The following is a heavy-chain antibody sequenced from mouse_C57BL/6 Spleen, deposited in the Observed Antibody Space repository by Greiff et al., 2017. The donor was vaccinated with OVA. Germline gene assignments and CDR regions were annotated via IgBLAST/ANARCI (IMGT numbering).Heavy chain of an antibody. CDR3: ARSPHYYGSSLSWFAY. D-gene: IGHD1-1*01. J-gene: IGHJ3*01. CDR2: IYPSDSET. Sequence: QVQLQQPGAELVRPGSSVKLSCKASGYTFTSYWMDWVKQRPGQGLEWIGNIYPSDSETHYNQKFKDKATLTVDKSSSTAYMQLSSLTSEDSAIYYCARSPHYYGSSLSWFAYWGQGTLVTVSA. CDR1: GYTFTSYW. V-gene: IGHV1-61*01.